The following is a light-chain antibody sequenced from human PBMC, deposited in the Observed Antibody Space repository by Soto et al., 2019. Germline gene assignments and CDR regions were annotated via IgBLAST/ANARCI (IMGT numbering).Light chain of an antibody. CDR2: DAS. V-gene: IGKV3-11*01. CDR3: QQRSNFIT. Sequence: EIVVTQSPATLSVSPGERATLSCRASQSVNTNFAWYQQKPGQAPRLLIYDASNRATGIPARFSGSGSGTDFTLTISSLESEDFAVYYCQQRSNFITFGQGTRLEIK. CDR1: QSVNTN. J-gene: IGKJ5*01.